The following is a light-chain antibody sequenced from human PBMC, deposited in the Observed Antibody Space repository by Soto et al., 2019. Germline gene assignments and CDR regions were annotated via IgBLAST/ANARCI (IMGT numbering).Light chain of an antibody. Sequence: EIVLTQSPGTLSLSPGERATLPCRASRSVSSTSVAWHQQKPGQGPRLLIFGASSRATGIPDRFSGSGSGTDFTLTISRLEPEDFAVYYCQQYGSSPYAFGQGTNLEIK. J-gene: IGKJ2*01. CDR2: GAS. CDR3: QQYGSSPYA. CDR1: RSVSSTS. V-gene: IGKV3-20*01.